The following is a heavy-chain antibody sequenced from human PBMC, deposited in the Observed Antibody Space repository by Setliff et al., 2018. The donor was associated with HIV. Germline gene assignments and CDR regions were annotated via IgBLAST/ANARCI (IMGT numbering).Heavy chain of an antibody. J-gene: IGHJ4*02. V-gene: IGHV4-39*01. CDR2: ISYTGST. Sequence: NPSETLSLTCTVPGGSINRSNYYWGWIRQPPGKGLEWIGTISYTGSTYYDPSLKSRVTISLDTSKNQFFLKLSSVTAPDTAIYYCARLSGDYYYFDYWGQGTLVTVS. CDR3: ARLSGDYYYFDY. CDR1: GGSINRSNYY. D-gene: IGHD2-21*02.